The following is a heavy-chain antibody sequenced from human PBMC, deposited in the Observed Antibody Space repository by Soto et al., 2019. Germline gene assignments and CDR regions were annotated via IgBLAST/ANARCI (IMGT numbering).Heavy chain of an antibody. CDR1: GFTFNTYG. Sequence: GGSLRLSCAASGFTFNTYGIHWVRQAPGKGLEWVAVISYDGGKKYYADSVKGRFTISRDNSKNTLFLQMNSLRAEDTAVYYCAKEFGINYFDYWGQGTLVTVSS. D-gene: IGHD3-3*01. J-gene: IGHJ4*02. CDR3: AKEFGINYFDY. CDR2: ISYDGGKK. V-gene: IGHV3-30*18.